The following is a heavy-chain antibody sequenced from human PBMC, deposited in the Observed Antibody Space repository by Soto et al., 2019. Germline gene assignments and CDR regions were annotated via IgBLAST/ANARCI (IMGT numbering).Heavy chain of an antibody. D-gene: IGHD4-4*01. CDR1: GFTFSIYG. V-gene: IGHV3-23*01. Sequence: GELLESGGGEVQPGGSLRLSCAAPGFTFSIYGMVWVRQAPGKGLEGVASIIGSGTSTYYADFVKGRFTISRDNSKNTLFLEMTSLRAEDTAVYHCANLHPDSDYWGQGTLVSVSS. CDR2: IIGSGTST. J-gene: IGHJ4*02. CDR3: ANLHPDSDY.